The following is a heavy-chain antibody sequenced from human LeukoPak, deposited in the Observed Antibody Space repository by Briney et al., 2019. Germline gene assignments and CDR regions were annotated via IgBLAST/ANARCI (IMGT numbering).Heavy chain of an antibody. V-gene: IGHV3-7*01. J-gene: IGHJ4*02. CDR3: ARVGASVGNDFDS. Sequence: GGSLRLSCAASGFALSSYWMSWVRQAPGKGLEWVANIKQDGSEKYYVDSVKGRFTISRDNAKNSLYLQMNSLRAEDMAVYFCARVGASVGNDFDSWGQGTLVTVSS. CDR1: GFALSSYW. D-gene: IGHD1-1*01. CDR2: IKQDGSEK.